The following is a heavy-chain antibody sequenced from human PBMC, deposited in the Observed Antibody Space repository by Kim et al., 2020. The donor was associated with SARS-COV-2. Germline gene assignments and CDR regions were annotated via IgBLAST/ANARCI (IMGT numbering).Heavy chain of an antibody. J-gene: IGHJ4*02. CDR3: ARDSVDSGSYLDY. CDR1: GFSLSRHA. Sequence: GGSLRLSCAAFGFSLSRHAMHWVRQAPGKGLEWVAVMSYDGSKKHYADSVKGRFNISRDNSKYTVYLQMNSLRVEDTALYYCARDSVDSGSYLDYWGRGT. CDR2: MSYDGSKK. D-gene: IGHD3-10*01. V-gene: IGHV3-30*04.